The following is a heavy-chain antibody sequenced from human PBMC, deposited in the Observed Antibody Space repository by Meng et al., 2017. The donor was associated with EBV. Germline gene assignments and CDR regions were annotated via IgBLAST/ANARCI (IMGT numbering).Heavy chain of an antibody. Sequence: ELQLGESGGGLVQPGGSLQLSCGASGFIFRDSAMHWVRQASGKGLEWVGRVETKTSKYATAYAASVKGRFSVSRDDSKNMVFLEMNSLKTEDTARYYCWGDLNYGSYWGQGTLVTVSS. D-gene: IGHD3-16*01. CDR1: GFIFRDSA. CDR2: VETKTSKYAT. V-gene: IGHV3-73*02. CDR3: WGDLNYGSY. J-gene: IGHJ4*02.